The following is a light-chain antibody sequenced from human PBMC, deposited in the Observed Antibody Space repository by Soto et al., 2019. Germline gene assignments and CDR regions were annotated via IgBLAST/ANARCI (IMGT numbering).Light chain of an antibody. V-gene: IGLV2-14*01. CDR3: SSYTSSSTRV. J-gene: IGLJ1*01. CDR1: SSDVGGYNY. Sequence: QSVLTQPASVSGSPGQSITISCTGTSSDVGGYNYVSWYQQHPGKAPKLMIYDVSNRPSGVSNRFSGSKSGNTASLTISGLQAEDEADYYCSSYTSSSTRVFGTGTKVPV. CDR2: DVS.